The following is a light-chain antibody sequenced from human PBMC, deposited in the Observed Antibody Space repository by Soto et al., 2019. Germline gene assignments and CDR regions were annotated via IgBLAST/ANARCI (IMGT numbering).Light chain of an antibody. J-gene: IGLJ1*01. CDR3: SSYTTSNTLV. CDR1: SSDVGGYKY. CDR2: EVS. Sequence: QSALTQPASVSGSPGQSITISCSGTSSDVGGYKYVSWYQQHPGKAPKLMIYEVSYRPSGVSNRFSGSKSGNTASLTISGLQAEYEADYYCSSYTTSNTLVFGTGTKLTVL. V-gene: IGLV2-14*01.